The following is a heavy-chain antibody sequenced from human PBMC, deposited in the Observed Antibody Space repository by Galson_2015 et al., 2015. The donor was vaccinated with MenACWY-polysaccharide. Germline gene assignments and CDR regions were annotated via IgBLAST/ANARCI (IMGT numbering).Heavy chain of an antibody. V-gene: IGHV3-33*05. Sequence: SLRLSCAASGLTFRSSGMHWVRQAPGKELEWVALIQNVGSPKAYADSVKGRFTISRDNSKNTLYLEMNSLRAEDTAVYYCARESSRIVFHAFDIWGQGTMVTVSS. D-gene: IGHD6-19*01. J-gene: IGHJ3*02. CDR2: IQNVGSPK. CDR1: GLTFRSSG. CDR3: ARESSRIVFHAFDI.